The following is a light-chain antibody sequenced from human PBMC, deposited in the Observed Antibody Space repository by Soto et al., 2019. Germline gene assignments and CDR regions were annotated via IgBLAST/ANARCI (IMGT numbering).Light chain of an antibody. CDR3: QQYGSSPLT. CDR2: RAS. V-gene: IGKV3-20*01. J-gene: IGKJ4*01. Sequence: EIVLTQSPGTLSLSPGERATLSCRASQSVSSNYLAWYQQKPGPAPKVLIYRASIRATGIPDRFTGSGSGTDFTLTISRLEPEDFAVYYCQQYGSSPLTFGGGTKVEIK. CDR1: QSVSSNY.